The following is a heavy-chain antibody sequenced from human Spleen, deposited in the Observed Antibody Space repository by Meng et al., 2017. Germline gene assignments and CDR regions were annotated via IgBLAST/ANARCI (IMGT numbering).Heavy chain of an antibody. Sequence: GESLKISCKGSGYSFTSYWIGWVRQMPGKGLEWMGIIYPGDSDTRYSPSFQGQVTISADKSISTAYLQWSSLKASDTAMYYCARHDCGGHCYDVPLDYWGQGTLVTVSS. V-gene: IGHV5-51*01. D-gene: IGHD2-21*02. CDR3: ARHDCGGHCYDVPLDY. CDR1: GYSFTSYW. J-gene: IGHJ4*02. CDR2: IYPGDSDT.